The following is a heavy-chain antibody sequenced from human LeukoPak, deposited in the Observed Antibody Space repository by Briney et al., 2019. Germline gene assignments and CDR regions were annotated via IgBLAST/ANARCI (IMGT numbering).Heavy chain of an antibody. J-gene: IGHJ4*02. CDR3: LRDRVAVTAADSFDY. V-gene: IGHV3-74*01. Sequence: GGSLRLSCAASGFTFSSYWMHWVRHTPGKGLVWVSRINSDGRSTIYGDSVKGRFTISRDNAKNTLYLQMTSLRVEDTAVYYCLRDRVAVTAADSFDYWGQGTLVTVSS. CDR1: GFTFSSYW. D-gene: IGHD2-21*02. CDR2: INSDGRST.